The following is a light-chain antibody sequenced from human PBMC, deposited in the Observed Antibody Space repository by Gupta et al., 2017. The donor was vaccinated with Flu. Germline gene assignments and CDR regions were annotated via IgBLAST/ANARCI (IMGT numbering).Light chain of an antibody. CDR3: QQSFSDHGT. Sequence: PSSLSASVGDRVTITCRASQLISNYLNWYQQKAGQVPKLLIYTASTLQSGVPPRFSGSGSGTDFTLTIDSLQPEDFATYYCQQSFSDHGTFGPGTRVEVK. J-gene: IGKJ1*01. CDR1: QLISNY. CDR2: TAS. V-gene: IGKV1-39*01.